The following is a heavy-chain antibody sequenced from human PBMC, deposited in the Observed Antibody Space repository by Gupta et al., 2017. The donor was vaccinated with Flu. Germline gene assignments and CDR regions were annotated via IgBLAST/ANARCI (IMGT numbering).Heavy chain of an antibody. Sequence: QAPGKGLEWVSAISGSGDTTYYADSVKGRFTISRDNSKNTLYLQMNSLRAEDTAVYYCAKDHARVACSGGSCYPFDNWGQGTLVTVSS. CDR2: ISGSGDTT. J-gene: IGHJ4*02. CDR3: AKDHARVACSGGSCYPFDN. V-gene: IGHV3-23*01. D-gene: IGHD2-15*01.